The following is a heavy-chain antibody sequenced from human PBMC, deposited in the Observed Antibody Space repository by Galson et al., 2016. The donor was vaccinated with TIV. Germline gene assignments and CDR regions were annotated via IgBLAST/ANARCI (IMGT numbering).Heavy chain of an antibody. Sequence: SVKVSCKASGGTFSSYVINWVRQAPGQGLERMGGIIPLFRTANYAQKFQGRVTITADESTSTAHMELNSLTSEDTAVYYCAKERNKAFDSYYYYYGMDVWGQGTTVTVSS. D-gene: IGHD1-14*01. CDR3: AKERNKAFDSYYYYYGMDV. J-gene: IGHJ6*02. V-gene: IGHV1-69*13. CDR2: IIPLFRTA. CDR1: GGTFSSYV.